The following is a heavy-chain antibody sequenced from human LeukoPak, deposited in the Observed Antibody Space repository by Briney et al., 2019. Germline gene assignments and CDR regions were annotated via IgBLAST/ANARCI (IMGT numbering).Heavy chain of an antibody. CDR1: GGSISSYY. CDR2: IYTSGST. J-gene: IGHJ3*02. Sequence: PSETLSLTCTVSGGSISSYYWSWIRQPAGKGLEWIGRIYTSGSTNYNPSLKSRVTMSVDTSKNQFSLKLSSVTAADTAVYYCARVHIPPHDYGDYRRQWGAFDIWGQGTMVTVSS. V-gene: IGHV4-4*07. CDR3: ARVHIPPHDYGDYRRQWGAFDI. D-gene: IGHD4-17*01.